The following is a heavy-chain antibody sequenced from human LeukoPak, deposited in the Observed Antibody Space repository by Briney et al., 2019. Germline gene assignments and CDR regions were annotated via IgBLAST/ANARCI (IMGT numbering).Heavy chain of an antibody. V-gene: IGHV3-53*01. Sequence: GGSLRLSCAASGFTVSSNYMSWVRQAPGKGLEWVSVIYSGGSTYYADSVKGRFTISRDNSKNTLHLQMNSLRAEDTAVYYCARWHGLQSLDYWGQGTLITVSS. CDR2: IYSGGST. CDR3: ARWHGLQSLDY. J-gene: IGHJ4*02. D-gene: IGHD4-11*01. CDR1: GFTVSSNY.